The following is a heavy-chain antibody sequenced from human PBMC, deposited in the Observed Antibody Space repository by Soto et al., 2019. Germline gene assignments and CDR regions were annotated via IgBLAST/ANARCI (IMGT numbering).Heavy chain of an antibody. V-gene: IGHV4-30-4*01. CDR1: GGSISSGDYY. CDR3: ARDPLPDLGQGRYFDL. CDR2: IYYSGST. Sequence: QVQLQESGPGLVKPSQTLSLTCTVSGGSISSGDYYWSWIRQPPGKGLEWIGYIYYSGSTYYNPSLKSRVTMSVDTSKNQFSLKLSSVTAADTAVYYCARDPLPDLGQGRYFDLWGRGTLVTVSS. J-gene: IGHJ2*01.